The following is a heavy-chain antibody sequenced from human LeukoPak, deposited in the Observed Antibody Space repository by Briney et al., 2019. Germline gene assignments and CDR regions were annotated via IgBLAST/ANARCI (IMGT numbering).Heavy chain of an antibody. V-gene: IGHV3-21*01. J-gene: IGHJ4*02. Sequence: GGSLRLSCAASGFTFSHYSMNWVRQAPGKGLEWVSFISSSSSYIYYADSVKGRFTISRDNAKNSLYLQMNSLRAEDTAVYYCGRGGKVEQLVLARWGQGSLVTVSS. CDR2: ISSSSSYI. CDR1: GFTFSHYS. CDR3: GRGGKVEQLVLAR. D-gene: IGHD6-13*01.